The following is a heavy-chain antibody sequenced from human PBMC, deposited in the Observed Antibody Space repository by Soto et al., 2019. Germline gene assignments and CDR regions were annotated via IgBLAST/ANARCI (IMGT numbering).Heavy chain of an antibody. CDR1: GFTFRSYV. CDR2: TSYDGSNK. J-gene: IGHJ1*01. Sequence: QVQLVESGGGVVQPGTSLRLSCVGSGFTFRSYVIHWVRQAPGKGLEWVALTSYDGSNKDYGDSVKGRFTISRDNSRNTVDLPMASLRREDTALYYCARRGTTGGLDVWGQGTLVSVSS. CDR3: ARRGTTGGLDV. D-gene: IGHD3-16*01. V-gene: IGHV3-33*05.